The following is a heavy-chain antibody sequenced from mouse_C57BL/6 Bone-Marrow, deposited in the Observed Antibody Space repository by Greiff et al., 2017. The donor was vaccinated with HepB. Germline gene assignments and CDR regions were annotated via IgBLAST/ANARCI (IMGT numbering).Heavy chain of an antibody. V-gene: IGHV1-15*01. CDR1: GYTFTDYE. Sequence: VQLQESGAALVRPGASVTLSCKASGYTFTDYEMHWVKQTPVHGLVWIGAIDPETGGTAYNQKFKGKAILTADKSSSTAYMELRSLTSEDSAVYYCTREGEFITWGQGTSVTVSS. J-gene: IGHJ4*01. CDR2: IDPETGGT. CDR3: TREGEFIT. D-gene: IGHD1-1*01.